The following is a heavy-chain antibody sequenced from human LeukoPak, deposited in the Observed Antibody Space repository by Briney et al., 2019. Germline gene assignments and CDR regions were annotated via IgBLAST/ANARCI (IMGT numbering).Heavy chain of an antibody. D-gene: IGHD1-1*01. CDR2: IGIDSGNT. J-gene: IGHJ4*02. V-gene: IGHV3-48*01. CDR1: GFPFNEYS. CDR3: ARDHNYAFDI. Sequence: GGSLRLSCTASGFPFNEYSMNWVRQVPGKGLEWISYIGIDSGNTKYADSVRGRFTISADKAKNSLYLQMNSLRVEDTAVYYCARDHNYAFDIWGQGTLVSVAS.